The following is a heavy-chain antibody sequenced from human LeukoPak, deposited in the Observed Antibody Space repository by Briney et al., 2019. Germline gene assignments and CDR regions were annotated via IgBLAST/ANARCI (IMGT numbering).Heavy chain of an antibody. V-gene: IGHV3-23*01. D-gene: IGHD1-7*01. CDR3: AQGGPRGTTYREFFPQ. J-gene: IGHJ1*01. CDR2: ISDSGGRT. CDR1: GITLSNYG. Sequence: PGGSLRLSCAVSGITLSNYGMSWVRQAPGKGLEWVAGISDSGGRTNYADSVKGRFTISRDNSKNTLYLQINSLRDDDTAVYSCAQGGPRGTTYREFFPQWGQGTLVTVST.